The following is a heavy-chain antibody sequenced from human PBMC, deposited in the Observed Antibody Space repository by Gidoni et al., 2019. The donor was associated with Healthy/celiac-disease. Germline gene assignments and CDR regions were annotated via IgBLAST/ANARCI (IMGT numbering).Heavy chain of an antibody. D-gene: IGHD6-6*01. Sequence: EVQLVESGGGLVQPGGSLRLSCAASGFTFSSYAMSWVRQAPGKGLEWVSAISGSGGSTYYADSVKGRFTISRDNSKNTLYLQMNSLRAEDTAVYYCAKGLVYSSSGSYYYYYGMDVWGQGTTVTVSS. CDR1: GFTFSSYA. J-gene: IGHJ6*02. V-gene: IGHV3-23*04. CDR2: ISGSGGST. CDR3: AKGLVYSSSGSYYYYYGMDV.